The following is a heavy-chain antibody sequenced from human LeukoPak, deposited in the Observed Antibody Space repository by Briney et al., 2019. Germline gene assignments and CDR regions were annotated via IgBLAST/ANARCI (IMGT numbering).Heavy chain of an antibody. CDR3: ARDGVVTMELDS. J-gene: IGHJ4*02. CDR2: IYPSGNT. Sequence: SETLSLTCTVSGGSISSSSYYWGWIRQPPGKGLEWIGRIYPSGNTNYNPSLKSRLTISLDTSKNQFSLNLKSVTAADTAMYYCARDGVVTMELDSWGQGTLVTVSS. D-gene: IGHD3-3*01. CDR1: GGSISSSSYY. V-gene: IGHV4-39*07.